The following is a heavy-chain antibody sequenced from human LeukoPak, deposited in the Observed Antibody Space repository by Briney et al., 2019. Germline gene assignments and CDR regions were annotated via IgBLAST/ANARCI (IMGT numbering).Heavy chain of an antibody. CDR3: ARRNGYSYGPIGY. CDR2: IYPGDSDT. D-gene: IGHD5-18*01. CDR1: GYSFTSYW. J-gene: IGHJ4*02. Sequence: EALEISCKGPGYSFTSYWLGWVRQIPGKGLELVGIIYPGDSDTRYSPSFQGQVTISADKSISTAYLQWSSLKASDTAMYYCARRNGYSYGPIGYWGQGTLVTVSS. V-gene: IGHV5-51*01.